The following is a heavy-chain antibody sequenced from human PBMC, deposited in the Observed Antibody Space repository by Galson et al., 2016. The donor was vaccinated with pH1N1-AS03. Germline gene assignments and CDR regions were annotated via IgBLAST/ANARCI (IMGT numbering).Heavy chain of an antibody. CDR1: GYIFTGFY. D-gene: IGHD1-26*01. CDR3: ARDPRGPCSSASCPTTYNFGMDV. J-gene: IGHJ6*02. Sequence: SVKVSCKASGYIFTGFYVHWVRQAPGQGLEWMGWINPNNGVTNYAQKFQAWVTMTGDTSISTAYMELYGLKSDDTAVYYCARDPRGPCSSASCPTTYNFGMDVWGQGTTVIVSS. CDR2: INPNNGVT. V-gene: IGHV1-2*04.